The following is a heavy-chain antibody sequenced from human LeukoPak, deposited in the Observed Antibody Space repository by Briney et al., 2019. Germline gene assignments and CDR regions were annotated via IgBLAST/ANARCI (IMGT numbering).Heavy chain of an antibody. CDR3: ARRNGVWGSYRYPYYYYYMDV. D-gene: IGHD3-16*02. CDR2: MNPNSGNT. V-gene: IGHV1-8*02. Sequence: ASVKVSCKVSGYTFTSYDINWVRHATGQGLEWMGWMNPNSGNTGYAQKFQGRVTMTRNTSISTAYMELSSLRSEDTAVYYCARRNGVWGSYRYPYYYYYMDVWGKGTMVTISS. CDR1: GYTFTSYD. J-gene: IGHJ6*03.